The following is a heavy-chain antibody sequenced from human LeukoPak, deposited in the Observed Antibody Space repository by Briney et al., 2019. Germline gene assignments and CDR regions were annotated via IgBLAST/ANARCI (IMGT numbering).Heavy chain of an antibody. CDR3: ATVSPYSSGWYWIFDY. D-gene: IGHD6-19*01. CDR1: GYTFTSYY. J-gene: IGHJ4*02. Sequence: ASVKVSCKASGYTFTSYYMHWVRQAPGQGLEWMGIINPSGGSTSYAQKFQGRVTMTRDTSTSTVYMELSSLRSEDTAVYYCATVSPYSSGWYWIFDYWGQGTLVTVSS. V-gene: IGHV1-46*01. CDR2: INPSGGST.